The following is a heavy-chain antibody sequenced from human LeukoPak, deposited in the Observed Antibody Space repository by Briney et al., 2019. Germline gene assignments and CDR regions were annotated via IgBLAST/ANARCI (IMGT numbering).Heavy chain of an antibody. D-gene: IGHD3-22*01. CDR2: ISGSGGST. CDR1: GFTFSSYA. CDR3: ATYSSGSYYFDY. V-gene: IGHV3-23*01. Sequence: GGSLRLSCAASGFTFSSYAMSWVRQAPGKGLEWVSAISGSGGSTYYADSVKGRFTISRDNSKNTLYLQMNSLRAEDTAVYYCATYSSGSYYFDYWGQGTLVTVST. J-gene: IGHJ4*02.